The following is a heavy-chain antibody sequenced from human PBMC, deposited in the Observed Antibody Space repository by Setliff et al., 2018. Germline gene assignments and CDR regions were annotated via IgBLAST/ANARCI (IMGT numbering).Heavy chain of an antibody. CDR1: GYTFTSYD. CDR3: ARGQGTYYYDSSGYYYVRGWFDP. CDR2: MNPNSGNT. V-gene: IGHV1-8*02. Sequence: ASVKVSCKASGYTFTSYDINWVRQATGQGLEWMGWMNPNSGNTGYAQKFQGRVTMTRNTSISTAYMELSSLRSEDTAVYYCARGQGTYYYDSSGYYYVRGWFDPWGQGTLVTV. J-gene: IGHJ5*02. D-gene: IGHD3-22*01.